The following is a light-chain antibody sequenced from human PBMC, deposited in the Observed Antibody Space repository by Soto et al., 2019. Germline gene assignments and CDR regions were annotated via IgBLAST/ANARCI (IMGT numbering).Light chain of an antibody. CDR1: QAIRGA. Sequence: AIQVTQSPSSLSASVGDRVTITCRASQAIRGALAWYQQKPGKPPKLLIYDVSSLESGVPSRFSGSGSGTEFTLTISSLQPEDFGTYYCQQANSFPLTFGGGTKVEIK. J-gene: IGKJ4*01. CDR3: QQANSFPLT. CDR2: DVS. V-gene: IGKV1-13*02.